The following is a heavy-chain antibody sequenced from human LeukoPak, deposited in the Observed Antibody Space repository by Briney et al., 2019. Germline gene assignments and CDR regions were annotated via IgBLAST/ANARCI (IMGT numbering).Heavy chain of an antibody. V-gene: IGHV4-34*01. CDR3: ARPYYFDSSGYYPDAFDL. D-gene: IGHD3-22*01. Sequence: SETLSLTCAVYGGSFSGYYWSWVRQAPGKGLQWVGNIYYTGSTYYNPSLKSRLTVSVDTSNNQFSLRLNSVTAADTAVYYCARPYYFDSSGYYPDAFDLWGPGTMVTVSS. J-gene: IGHJ3*01. CDR2: IYYTGST. CDR1: GGSFSGYY.